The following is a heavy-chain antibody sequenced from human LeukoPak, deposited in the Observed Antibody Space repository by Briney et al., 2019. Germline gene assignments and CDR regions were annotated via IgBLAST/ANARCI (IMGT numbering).Heavy chain of an antibody. Sequence: SETLSLTCTVSGVSISSSNSYWGWIRQPPGKGLEWIGSIYYSGSTYYNPSLKSRVTISVDTSKNQFSLKLSSVTAADTAVYYCASSVAATPFPNWFDPWGQGTLVTVSS. CDR1: GVSISSSNSY. CDR3: ASSVAATPFPNWFDP. J-gene: IGHJ5*02. CDR2: IYYSGST. D-gene: IGHD2-15*01. V-gene: IGHV4-39*07.